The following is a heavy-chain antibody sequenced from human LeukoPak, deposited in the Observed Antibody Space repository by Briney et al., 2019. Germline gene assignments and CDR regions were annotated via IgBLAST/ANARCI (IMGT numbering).Heavy chain of an antibody. V-gene: IGHV4-59*08. Sequence: PSETLSPTCTVSGGSISSYYWSWLRQPPGKGLEWIGYIYYSGSTNYNPSLKSRVTISVDTSKNQFSLKLSSVTAADTAVYYCARHQHRVAQFDYWVQGTLVTVSS. CDR3: ARHQHRVAQFDY. CDR2: IYYSGST. D-gene: IGHD2-15*01. CDR1: GGSISSYY. J-gene: IGHJ4*02.